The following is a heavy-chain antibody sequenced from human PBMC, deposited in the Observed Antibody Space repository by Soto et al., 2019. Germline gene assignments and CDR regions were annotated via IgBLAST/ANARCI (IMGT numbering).Heavy chain of an antibody. CDR3: ARDQLYYNDISGRPLNAFDV. D-gene: IGHD3-22*01. J-gene: IGHJ3*01. CDR2: ISYDGNNK. CDR1: GLTYSTYT. Sequence: PGGSLRLSCAASGLTYSTYTMHWVRQAPGKGLERVAVISYDGNNKFYADSVKGRFTISRDNAKNSLYLQMNSLRAEDTAVYYCARDQLYYNDISGRPLNAFDVWGQGTMVTVSS. V-gene: IGHV3-30-3*01.